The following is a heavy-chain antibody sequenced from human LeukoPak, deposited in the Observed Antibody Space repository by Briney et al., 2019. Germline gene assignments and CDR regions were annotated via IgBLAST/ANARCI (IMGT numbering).Heavy chain of an antibody. CDR2: IYHSGST. J-gene: IGHJ2*01. CDR1: GGSISSGGYY. V-gene: IGHV4-30-2*01. D-gene: IGHD2-2*01. CDR3: ARDPNQLLGPGYFDL. Sequence: PSETLSLTCTVSGGSISSGGYYWSWIRQPPGKGLEWIGYIYHSGSTYYNPSLKSRVTISVDRSKNQFSLKLSSVTAADTAVYYCARDPNQLLGPGYFDLWGRGTLVTVSS.